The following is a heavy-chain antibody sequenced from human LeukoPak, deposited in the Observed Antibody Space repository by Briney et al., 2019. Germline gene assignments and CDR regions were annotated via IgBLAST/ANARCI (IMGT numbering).Heavy chain of an antibody. CDR3: ARTPYSGWYNTFDY. J-gene: IGHJ4*02. D-gene: IGHD6-19*01. Sequence: SETLSLTCTVSGGSISTIPLYWGWIRQPPGKGLEWIGSIFDTGSTYDNPSLKSRVTISVDTSKNQFSLKLSSVTAADTAVYYCARTPYSGWYNTFDYWGQGTLVTVSS. V-gene: IGHV4-39*07. CDR2: IFDTGST. CDR1: GGSISTIPLY.